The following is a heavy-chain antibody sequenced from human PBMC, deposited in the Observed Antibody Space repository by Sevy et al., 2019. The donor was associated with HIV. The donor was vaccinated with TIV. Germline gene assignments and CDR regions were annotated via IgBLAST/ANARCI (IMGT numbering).Heavy chain of an antibody. Sequence: ASVKVSCKASGYTFTNYDINWVRQATGQGLEWMGWMSPNSGKTGYAQKFQGRVTVTRNTSISTAYMELSSLGSEDTAVYYCARGPNSAHYRDYYYYYGMDVWGQGTAVTVSS. CDR2: MSPNSGKT. J-gene: IGHJ6*02. V-gene: IGHV1-8*01. D-gene: IGHD4-17*01. CDR3: ARGPNSAHYRDYYYYYGMDV. CDR1: GYTFTNYD.